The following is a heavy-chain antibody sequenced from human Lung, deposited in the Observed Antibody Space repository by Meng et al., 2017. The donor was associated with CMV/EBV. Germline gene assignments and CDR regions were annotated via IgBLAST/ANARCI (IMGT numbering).Heavy chain of an antibody. V-gene: IGHV3-23*01. J-gene: IGHJ4*02. CDR1: GFTFSSYA. D-gene: IGHD4-11*01. CDR2: ISGSGAST. CDR3: VKGRDHNNYGGSGTVDF. Sequence: ESLKISCAVSGFTFSSYAMNWVRQAPGKGLEWVSGISGSGASTHYADFVKGRFTISRDNSKNTMYLQMKSLRAEDTAVYYCVKGRDHNNYGGSGTVDFWGQGXLVTVSS.